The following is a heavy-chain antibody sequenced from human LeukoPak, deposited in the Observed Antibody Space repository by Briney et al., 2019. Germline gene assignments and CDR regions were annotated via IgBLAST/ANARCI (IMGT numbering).Heavy chain of an antibody. CDR2: ISSSGSTI. V-gene: IGHV3-48*03. Sequence: PGGSLRLSCAASGFTFSSYEMNWVRQAPGKGLEWVSYISSSGSTIYYADSVKGRFTISRDNAKNSLYLQMNSLRAEDTAVYYCARSSSSSDPFDYWGQGTLVTVSS. CDR1: GFTFSSYE. D-gene: IGHD6-6*01. CDR3: ARSSSSSDPFDY. J-gene: IGHJ4*02.